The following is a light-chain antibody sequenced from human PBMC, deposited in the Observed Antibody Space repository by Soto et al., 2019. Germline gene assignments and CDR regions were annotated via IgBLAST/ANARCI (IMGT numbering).Light chain of an antibody. CDR2: LNSDGSH. Sequence: QPVLTQSPSASASLGASVKLICTLSSGHSTNAIAWHQQQPEKGPRYLMKLNSDGSHSKGDGIPDRFSGSSSGAERYLTISSLQSADEADYYCQTWGTGIRVFGGGTKLTVL. J-gene: IGLJ3*02. CDR1: SGHSTNA. CDR3: QTWGTGIRV. V-gene: IGLV4-69*01.